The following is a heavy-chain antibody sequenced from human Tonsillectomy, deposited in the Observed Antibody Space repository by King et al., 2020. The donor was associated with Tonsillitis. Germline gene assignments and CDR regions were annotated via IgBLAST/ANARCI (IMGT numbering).Heavy chain of an antibody. D-gene: IGHD2-15*01. V-gene: IGHV3-21*01. J-gene: IGHJ6*02. CDR2: ISSSSSYI. CDR3: ARDCSGGSCYPYYYGMDV. CDR1: GFTFSSYS. Sequence: VQLVESGGGLVKPGGSLRLSCAASGFTFSSYSMNWVRQSPGKGLEWVSSISSSSSYIYYADSVKGRFAISRDNAKHSLYLQMNSLRAGDTAVYYCARDCSGGSCYPYYYGMDVWGQGTTVTVSS.